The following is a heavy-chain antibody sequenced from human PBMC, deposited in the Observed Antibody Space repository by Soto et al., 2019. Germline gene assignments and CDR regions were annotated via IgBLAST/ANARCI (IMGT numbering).Heavy chain of an antibody. V-gene: IGHV4-39*07. J-gene: IGHJ6*02. CDR2: INHSGST. CDR3: AREGDILTGYRQAYYYYYGMDV. CDR1: GGSVSSNSYS. D-gene: IGHD3-9*01. Sequence: SETLSLTCTVSGGSVSSNSYSWGWIRQSPGKGLEWIGEINHSGSTNYNPSLKSRVTISVDTSKNQFSLKLSSVTAADTAVYYCAREGDILTGYRQAYYYYYGMDVWGQGTTVTVSS.